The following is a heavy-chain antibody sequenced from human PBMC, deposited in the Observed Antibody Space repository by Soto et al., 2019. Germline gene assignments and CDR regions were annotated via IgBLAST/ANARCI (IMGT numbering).Heavy chain of an antibody. J-gene: IGHJ6*02. CDR1: GGSISSYY. CDR3: ARHSIRAHSGWYTYGMDV. Sequence: PSETLSLTCTVSGGSISSYYWSWIRQPPGKGLEWIGYIYYSGSTNYNPSLKSRVTISVDTSKNQFSLKLSSVTAADTAVYYCARHSIRAHSGWYTYGMDVWGQGTTVTVS. D-gene: IGHD6-19*01. CDR2: IYYSGST. V-gene: IGHV4-59*08.